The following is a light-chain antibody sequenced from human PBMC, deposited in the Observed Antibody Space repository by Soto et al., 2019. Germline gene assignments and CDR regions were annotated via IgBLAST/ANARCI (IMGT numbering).Light chain of an antibody. CDR1: QSVNSSY. V-gene: IGKV3-20*01. Sequence: VVTQSPCTMSLSPGERATLSCRARQSVNSSYLAWYHQKPGQAPTLLIYGASSRATGIPDRFSGSGSGKDCTLIIIRLEHEGYEGYYCQQYGSSPLTFKEGTKVEIK. CDR3: QQYGSSPLT. J-gene: IGKJ4*01. CDR2: GAS.